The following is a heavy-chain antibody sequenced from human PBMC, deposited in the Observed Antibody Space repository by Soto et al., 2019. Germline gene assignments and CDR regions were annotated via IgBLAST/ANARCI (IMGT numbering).Heavy chain of an antibody. CDR1: GFTCDDYA. CDR3: AKDFPGSGNDFWSGSMDV. V-gene: IGHV3-9*01. J-gene: IGHJ6*04. CDR2: ISWNSGSI. Sequence: EVQLVEAGGCLVQPGRSLRLSCAASGFTCDDYAMHWVRQAPGKGLELVSGISWNSGSIGDADSVKGRFTISRDNAKNYLYLQMNNLRAEDTALYYCAKDFPGSGNDFWSGSMDVWGKGTNVTVSS. D-gene: IGHD3-3*01.